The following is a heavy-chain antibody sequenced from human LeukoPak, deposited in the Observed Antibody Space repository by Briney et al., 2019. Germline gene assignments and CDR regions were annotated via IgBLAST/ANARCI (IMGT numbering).Heavy chain of an antibody. Sequence: GGSLRLSCAASGFTFSSYGMHWVRQAPGKGLEWVAVISSDGNNKNYVDSVKGRFTFSRDNSKNTLYLQMNSLRAEDTAVYYCARSFPTVTTLLYWGQGTLVTVSS. V-gene: IGHV3-30*03. D-gene: IGHD4-17*01. CDR3: ARSFPTVTTLLY. CDR1: GFTFSSYG. CDR2: ISSDGNNK. J-gene: IGHJ4*02.